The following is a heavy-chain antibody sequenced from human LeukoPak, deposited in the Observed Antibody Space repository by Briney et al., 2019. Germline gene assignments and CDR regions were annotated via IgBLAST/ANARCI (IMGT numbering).Heavy chain of an antibody. CDR2: MNPSSGNT. D-gene: IGHD3-9*01. Sequence: ASVKVSFKASGYTFTSYDINWVRQATGQGLEWMGWMNPSSGNTGYAQRFQGRVTMTRSTSISTAYMELSSLRSDDTAVYYCAREGEADILTGYEFDYWGQGTLVTVSS. CDR1: GYTFTSYD. CDR3: AREGEADILTGYEFDY. V-gene: IGHV1-8*01. J-gene: IGHJ4*02.